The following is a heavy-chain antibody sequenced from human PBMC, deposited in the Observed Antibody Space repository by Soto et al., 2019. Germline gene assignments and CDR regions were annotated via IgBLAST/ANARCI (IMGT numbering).Heavy chain of an antibody. D-gene: IGHD3-3*01. V-gene: IGHV6-1*01. Sequence: SQTLSLTCAISGDSVSSNSAAWNWIRQSPSRGLEWLGGAYYRSKWYNDYAVSVKSRITINPDTSKNQFSLQLNSVTPEDTAVYYCARDQSITIFGVVIKTPVYYYGMDVWGQGTTVTVSS. CDR3: ARDQSITIFGVVIKTPVYYYGMDV. J-gene: IGHJ6*02. CDR1: GDSVSSNSAA. CDR2: AYYRSKWYN.